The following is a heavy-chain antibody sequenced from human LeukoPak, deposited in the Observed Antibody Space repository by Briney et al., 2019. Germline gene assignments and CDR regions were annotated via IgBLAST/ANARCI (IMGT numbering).Heavy chain of an antibody. CDR3: ARGYSSSWRYDYYYYMDV. V-gene: IGHV4-34*01. Sequence: KPSETLSLTCAVYGGSFSGYYLSWIRQPSGKGLEWIGEINHSGSTNYNPSLKSRVTISVDTSKNQFSLKLSSVTAADTAVYYCARGYSSSWRYDYYYYMDVWGKGTTVTVSS. D-gene: IGHD6-13*01. CDR1: GGSFSGYY. CDR2: INHSGST. J-gene: IGHJ6*03.